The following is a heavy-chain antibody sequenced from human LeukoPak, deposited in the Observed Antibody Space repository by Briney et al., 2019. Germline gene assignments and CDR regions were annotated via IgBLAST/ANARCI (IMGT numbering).Heavy chain of an antibody. CDR2: IRPMNSDV. D-gene: IGHD6-13*01. Sequence: GESLKISCKGSGYNFNTYWVAWVRQLPGKGLEWMGIIRPMNSDVRYSPSFQGQVTISADKSISTAYLQWSSLKASDTAMYYCAASYSSSGSWFDPWGQGTLVTVSS. V-gene: IGHV5-51*01. CDR3: AASYSSSGSWFDP. CDR1: GYNFNTYW. J-gene: IGHJ5*02.